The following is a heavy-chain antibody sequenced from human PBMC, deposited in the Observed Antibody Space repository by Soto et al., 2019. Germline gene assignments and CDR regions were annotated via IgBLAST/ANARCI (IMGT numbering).Heavy chain of an antibody. CDR3: AKVWWDVVVPAAIGDYIWGSYRRDLDAFDI. CDR1: GFTFSSYA. Sequence: EVQLLESGGGLVQPGGSLRLSCAASGFTFSSYAMSWVRQAPGKGLEWVSAISGSGGSTYYADSVKGRFTISRDNSKNTLYLQMNSLRAEDTAVYYCAKVWWDVVVPAAIGDYIWGSYRRDLDAFDIWGQGTMVTVSS. V-gene: IGHV3-23*01. J-gene: IGHJ3*02. D-gene: IGHD3-16*02. CDR2: ISGSGGST.